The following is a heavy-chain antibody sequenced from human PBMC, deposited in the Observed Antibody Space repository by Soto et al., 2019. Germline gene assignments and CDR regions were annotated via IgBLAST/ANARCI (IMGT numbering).Heavy chain of an antibody. CDR2: ISAHNGNT. D-gene: IGHD1-1*01. CDR3: ARGRYGDY. Sequence: QVHLVQSGAEVKKPGASVKVSCKCSGYTFTSYGINWVRQAPGQGLEWMGWISAHNGNTDYAQKVQGRVTVTRDTSTITAYMELRSLRSDDTAVYYCARGRYGDYWGQGALVTVSS. CDR1: GYTFTSYG. V-gene: IGHV1-18*01. J-gene: IGHJ4*02.